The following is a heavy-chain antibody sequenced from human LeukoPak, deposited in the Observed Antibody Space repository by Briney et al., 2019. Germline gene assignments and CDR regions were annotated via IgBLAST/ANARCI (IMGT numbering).Heavy chain of an antibody. CDR2: VDPEDGET. CDR3: ATARAPSCSRTSYYPAAYYIDA. CDR1: GYTFTDYY. Sequence: GASVKVSCKASGYTFTDYYMHWVQQAPGKGLEWMGRVDPEDGETIYAEKFQGRVTITADTSTDTAYMELSSLRSEDTAVYYCATARAPSCSRTSYYPAAYYIDAWGQAPPATVSS. J-gene: IGHJ6*03. V-gene: IGHV1-69-2*01. D-gene: IGHD2-2*01.